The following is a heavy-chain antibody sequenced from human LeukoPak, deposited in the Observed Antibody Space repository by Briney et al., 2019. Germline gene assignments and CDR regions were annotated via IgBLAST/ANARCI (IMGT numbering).Heavy chain of an antibody. J-gene: IGHJ4*02. CDR1: GGTFSSYA. D-gene: IGHD4-23*01. V-gene: IGHV1-69*13. CDR3: ARDRSLDYGGKFGFDY. CDR2: IIPIFGTA. Sequence: SVKVSCKASGGTFSSYAISWVRQAPGQGLEWMGGIIPIFGTANYAQKFQGRVTITADESTSTAYLDLINLKSEDTAVYYCARDRSLDYGGKFGFDYWGQGTLVTVSS.